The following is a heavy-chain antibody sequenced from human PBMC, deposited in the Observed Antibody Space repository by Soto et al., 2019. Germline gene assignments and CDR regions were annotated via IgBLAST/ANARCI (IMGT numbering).Heavy chain of an antibody. V-gene: IGHV4-34*01. Sequence: PSETLSLTCAVYGGSFSGYYWSWIRQPPGKGLEWIGEINHSGSTNYNPSLKSRVTISVDTSKXXFXXXXXXXXXXXXXXXYCAXXXXXXXFWSGYQYLPEASKFDPWGXXTLXXXSS. CDR3: AXXXXXXXFWSGYQYLPEASKFDP. CDR2: INHSGST. J-gene: IGHJ5*02. D-gene: IGHD3-3*01. CDR1: GGSFSGYY.